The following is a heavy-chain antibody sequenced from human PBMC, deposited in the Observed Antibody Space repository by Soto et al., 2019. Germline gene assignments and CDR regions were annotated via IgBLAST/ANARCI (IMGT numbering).Heavy chain of an antibody. J-gene: IGHJ4*02. CDR3: VRDRDSTSSENYFDH. CDR1: GFTFSNFW. Sequence: PGGSLRLSCAASGFTFSNFWMHWVRQVPGKGLVWVSRLNTDGSSTNYADSVKGRFTISRDNAKNTLYLQMHSLRAEDTAVYYCVRDRDSTSSENYFDHWGQGTLVTVS. CDR2: LNTDGSST. D-gene: IGHD2-2*01. V-gene: IGHV3-74*01.